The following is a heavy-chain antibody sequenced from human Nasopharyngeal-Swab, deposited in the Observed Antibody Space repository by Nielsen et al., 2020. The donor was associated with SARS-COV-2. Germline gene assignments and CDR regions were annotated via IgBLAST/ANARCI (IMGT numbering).Heavy chain of an antibody. J-gene: IGHJ5*02. D-gene: IGHD6-19*01. CDR1: GGTFSSYG. CDR3: ATGPPVAGHNWFDP. Sequence: SVKVSCKASGGTFSSYGISWVRQAPGQGLEWMGGIIPIFGTANYAQKFQGRVTITADESTSTAYMELSSLRSEDTAVYYCATGPPVAGHNWFDPWGQGTLVTVSS. V-gene: IGHV1-69*13. CDR2: IIPIFGTA.